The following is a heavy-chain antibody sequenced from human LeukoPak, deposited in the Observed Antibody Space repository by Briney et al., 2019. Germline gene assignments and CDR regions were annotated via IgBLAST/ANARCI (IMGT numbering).Heavy chain of an antibody. J-gene: IGHJ4*02. D-gene: IGHD5-18*01. CDR3: ARENGHIYGYAFLDQ. Sequence: GGSLRLSCAASGFTFSTYSMNWVRQAPGKGLEWVSSIYTSSSYIYYADSVKGRFTISRDSSKKTMYLQMNSLRAEDTAFYFCARENGHIYGYAFLDQWGQGTLVTVSS. CDR2: IYTSSSYI. CDR1: GFTFSTYS. V-gene: IGHV3-21*04.